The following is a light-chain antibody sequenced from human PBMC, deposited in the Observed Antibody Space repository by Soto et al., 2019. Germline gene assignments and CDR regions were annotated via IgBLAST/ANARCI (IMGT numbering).Light chain of an antibody. CDR2: GAS. V-gene: IGKV3-20*01. Sequence: ENVLTQSPGTLSLSPGERATLSCRASQSVSKTYLAWYQQKPGQAPRLLIYGASIRATGIPERFSGSGSGTDFTLTISRLEPEDFAVYYCQQYGSSPRTFGQGTKVDIK. CDR1: QSVSKTY. CDR3: QQYGSSPRT. J-gene: IGKJ1*01.